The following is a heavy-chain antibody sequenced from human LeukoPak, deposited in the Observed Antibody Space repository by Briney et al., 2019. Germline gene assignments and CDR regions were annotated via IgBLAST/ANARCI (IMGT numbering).Heavy chain of an antibody. J-gene: IGHJ4*02. Sequence: GGSLRLSCAASGFTVSSNYMSWVRQAPGKGLEWVSVIYSGGSTYYADSVKGRFTISRDNANNSLYLQMNSLRAEDTAVYYCAREAGRTFDYWGQGTLVTVSS. V-gene: IGHV3-53*01. CDR3: AREAGRTFDY. D-gene: IGHD6-19*01. CDR2: IYSGGST. CDR1: GFTVSSNY.